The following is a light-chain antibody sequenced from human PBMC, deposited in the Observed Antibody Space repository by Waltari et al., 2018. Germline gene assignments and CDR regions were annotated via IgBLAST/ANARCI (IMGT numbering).Light chain of an antibody. V-gene: IGKV1-12*01. J-gene: IGKJ4*01. CDR2: GAT. CDR3: QQANTFPLT. Sequence: DIQLTQSPSSVSASVGDIVTITCRSRQGLRNWFAWYQQKPGKAPKLLIFGATTLQSGFPSRFSGSGSGTDFTLTISSLQPEDFATYYCQQANTFPLTFGGGTKVEIK. CDR1: QGLRNW.